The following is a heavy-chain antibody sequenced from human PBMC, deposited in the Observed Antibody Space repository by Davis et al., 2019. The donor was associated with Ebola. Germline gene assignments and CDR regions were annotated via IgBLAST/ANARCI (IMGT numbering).Heavy chain of an antibody. D-gene: IGHD4-23*01. CDR2: INHSFRT. Sequence: MPSETLSLTCSVSGGSFSGHYWSWLRQSPGKGLEWNGEINHSFRTIYNPSLKSRVTISLDTPKKQFSLRVSSVTVADTAVYYCARSPTVVSQLDSWGPGTLVTVSS. CDR1: GGSFSGHY. J-gene: IGHJ4*02. CDR3: ARSPTVVSQLDS. V-gene: IGHV4-34*01.